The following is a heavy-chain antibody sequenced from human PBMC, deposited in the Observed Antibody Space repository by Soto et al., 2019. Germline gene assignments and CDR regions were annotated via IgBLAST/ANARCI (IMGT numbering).Heavy chain of an antibody. V-gene: IGHV3-11*01. CDR2: ISNSGSTT. CDR3: ARLDIRSGYIL. J-gene: IGHJ4*02. D-gene: IGHD2-2*03. Sequence: QVQVVESGGGLVQPGGSLRLSCAASGFTFSDYYMAWIRQAPGKGLEWVTYISNSGSTTYYADSVKGRFTVSRNNTGNSLYLHMNSLRAEDTAMYYCARLDIRSGYILWGQGTLVAVSS. CDR1: GFTFSDYY.